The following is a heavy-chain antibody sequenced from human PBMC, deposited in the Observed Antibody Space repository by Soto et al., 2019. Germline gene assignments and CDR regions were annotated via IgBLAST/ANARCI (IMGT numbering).Heavy chain of an antibody. CDR3: ARAGGNSFPFDY. CDR1: GYTFTGYY. V-gene: IGHV1-2*02. D-gene: IGHD2-21*02. J-gene: IGHJ4*02. CDR2: INPNSGGT. Sequence: ASVKVSCKASGYTFTGYYMHWVLPAPGQGLEWMGWINPNSGGTNYAQKFQGRVTMTRDTSISTAYMELSRLRSDDTAVYYCARAGGNSFPFDYWGQGTLVTVSS.